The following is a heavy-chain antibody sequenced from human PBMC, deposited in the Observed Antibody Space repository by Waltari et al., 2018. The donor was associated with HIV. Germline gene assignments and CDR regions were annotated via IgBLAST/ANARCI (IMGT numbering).Heavy chain of an antibody. V-gene: IGHV3-33*01. J-gene: IGHJ3*02. CDR1: RMTSRRYE. D-gene: IGHD2-2*01. Sequence: VQLVESGGGVVQPGRSLRLSCAASRMTSRRYELHWVRQAPGKGMEGVAVIWHDGRNQYYVDSVKGRFTNSRDNSRNTLYLQMNSLRVEDTAVYYCARSTYQQLRNGFDIWGQGTMVAVSS. CDR3: ARSTYQQLRNGFDI. CDR2: IWHDGRNQ.